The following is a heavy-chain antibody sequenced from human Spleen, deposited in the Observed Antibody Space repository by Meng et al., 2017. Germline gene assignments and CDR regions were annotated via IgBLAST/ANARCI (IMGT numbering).Heavy chain of an antibody. CDR3: ARGPTTMAHDFDY. V-gene: IGHV4-59*01. D-gene: IGHD4-11*01. Sequence: SETLSLTCTVSGGSISSYYWSWIRQPPGKGLEWIGYIYYSGSTNYNPTLKSRVTIPVDTSKNQSSLKQSSVTAADTAVYYCARGPTTMAHDFDYWGQGTLVTVSS. CDR1: GGSISSYY. J-gene: IGHJ4*02. CDR2: IYYSGST.